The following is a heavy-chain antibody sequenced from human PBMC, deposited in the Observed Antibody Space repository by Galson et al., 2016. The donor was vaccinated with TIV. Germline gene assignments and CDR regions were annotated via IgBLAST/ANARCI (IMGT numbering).Heavy chain of an antibody. CDR2: ISAGGGRT. J-gene: IGHJ4*02. CDR3: AKIDSSGFDYVRRFDF. Sequence: SLRLSCAASGFTFSSFAVSWVRQAPGKGLEWVSGISAGGGRTDYADSVKGRFTISRDNPRNTLYLQMSSLRADDTAVYFCAKIDSSGFDYVRRFDFWGQGTLATVSS. D-gene: IGHD3-22*01. CDR1: GFTFSSFA. V-gene: IGHV3-23*01.